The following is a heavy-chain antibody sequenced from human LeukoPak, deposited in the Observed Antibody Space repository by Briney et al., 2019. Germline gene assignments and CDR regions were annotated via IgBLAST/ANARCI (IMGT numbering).Heavy chain of an antibody. CDR2: IRRRAYGGAA. V-gene: IGHV3-49*04. CDR1: GFAFNAFA. D-gene: IGHD6-25*01. CDR3: SRSGLVDFDY. J-gene: IGHJ4*02. Sequence: GGSLRLSCTTSGFAFNAFAMSWVRQPAGKGLEWVGFIRRRAYGGAAEYAASVKGRFIISRDDSKGIAYLQMNSLKTEDTAVYYCSRSGLVDFDYWGQGSRVIVSP.